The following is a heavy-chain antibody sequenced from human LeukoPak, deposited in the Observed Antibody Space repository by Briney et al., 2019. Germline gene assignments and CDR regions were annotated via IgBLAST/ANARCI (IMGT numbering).Heavy chain of an antibody. J-gene: IGHJ5*02. CDR1: GGSISSYY. Sequence: SETLSLTCTVSGGSISSYYWNWIRQPPGKGLEWIGYIYYSGSTNYNPSLKSRVTISVDTSKNQFSLKLSSVTAADTAVYYCAREGSYDFWSGYVFDPWGQGTLVTVSS. CDR3: AREGSYDFWSGYVFDP. V-gene: IGHV4-59*01. D-gene: IGHD3-3*01. CDR2: IYYSGST.